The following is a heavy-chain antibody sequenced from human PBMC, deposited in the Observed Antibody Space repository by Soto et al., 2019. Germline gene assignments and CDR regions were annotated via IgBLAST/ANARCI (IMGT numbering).Heavy chain of an antibody. J-gene: IGHJ3*02. CDR2: ISGSGGST. V-gene: IGHV3-23*01. CDR1: GFTFSSYA. D-gene: IGHD6-13*01. Sequence: GGSLRLSCAASGFTFSSYAMSWVRQAPGKGLEWVSAISGSGGSTYYADSVKGRFTISRDNSKNTLYLQMNSLRAEDTAVYYCAKEYEDSGSSWYDAFDIWGQGTMVTVSS. CDR3: AKEYEDSGSSWYDAFDI.